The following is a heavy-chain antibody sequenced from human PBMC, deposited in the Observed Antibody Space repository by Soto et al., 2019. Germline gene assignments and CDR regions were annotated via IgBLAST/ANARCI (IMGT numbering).Heavy chain of an antibody. V-gene: IGHV1-69*13. J-gene: IGHJ5*02. CDR3: ALGGIVVVLNWFDP. CDR1: GGTFSSYA. CDR2: IIPIFGTA. Sequence: SVKVSCTAFGGTFSSYAISWVRQAPGQGLEWMGGIIPIFGTANYAQKFQGRVTITADESTSTAYMELSSLRSEDTAVYYCALGGIVVVLNWFDPWGQGTLVTVSS. D-gene: IGHD3-22*01.